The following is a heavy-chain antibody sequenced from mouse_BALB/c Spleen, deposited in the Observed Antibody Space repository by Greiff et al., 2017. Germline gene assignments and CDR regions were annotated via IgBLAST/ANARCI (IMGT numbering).Heavy chain of an antibody. CDR2: ISSGGSYT. J-gene: IGHJ1*01. D-gene: IGHD2-2*01. V-gene: IGHV5-6*01. CDR1: GFTFSSYG. CDR3: ARHEDGYGYWYFDV. Sequence: EVQRVESGGDLVKPGGSLKLSCAASGFTFSSYGMSWVRQTPDKRLEWVATISSGGSYTYYPDSVKGRFTISRDNAKNTLYLQMSSLKSEDTAMYYCARHEDGYGYWYFDVWGAGTPVTVSS.